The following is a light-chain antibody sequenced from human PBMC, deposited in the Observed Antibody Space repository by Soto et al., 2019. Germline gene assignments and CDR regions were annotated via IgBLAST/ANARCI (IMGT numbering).Light chain of an antibody. CDR3: LQDINYPWT. Sequence: ALQRTQSPSSPSASVVDIVNISFRASQGIGNALGWYQQKPGKPPKVMIYGASNLQSGVKPRFSGSGSGTDFTLAISSLQPEDSATYYCLQDINYPWTCGKGTKVDI. CDR2: GAS. V-gene: IGKV1-6*01. J-gene: IGKJ1*01. CDR1: QGIGNA.